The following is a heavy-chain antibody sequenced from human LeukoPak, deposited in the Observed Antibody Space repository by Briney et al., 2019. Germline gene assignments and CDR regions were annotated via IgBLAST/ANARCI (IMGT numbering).Heavy chain of an antibody. CDR3: ARAPPTSITMIVVVITTDY. CDR1: GFTFSSYA. CDR2: ISYDGSNK. Sequence: PGGSLRLSCAASGFTFSSYATHWVRQAPGKGLEWVAVISYDGSNKYYADSVKGRFTISRDNSKNTLYLQMNSLRAEDTAVYYCARAPPTSITMIVVVITTDYWGQGTLVTVSS. J-gene: IGHJ4*02. D-gene: IGHD3-22*01. V-gene: IGHV3-30-3*01.